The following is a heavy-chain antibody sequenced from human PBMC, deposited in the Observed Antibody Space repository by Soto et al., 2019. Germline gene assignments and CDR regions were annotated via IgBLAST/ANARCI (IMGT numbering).Heavy chain of an antibody. D-gene: IGHD6-19*01. CDR1: GFTFSTFA. J-gene: IGHJ4*02. V-gene: IGHV3-23*01. CDR2: ISGSGTST. CDR3: AKDRKSGSGWYWDY. Sequence: EVQLLESGGGLVQPGGSLRLSCAASGFTFSTFAMSWVRQAPGKGLEWVSAISGSGTSTYDADSVKGRFSISRDNSKNTLYLQMNSLRVEDTAVYYCAKDRKSGSGWYWDYWGQGTLVTVSS.